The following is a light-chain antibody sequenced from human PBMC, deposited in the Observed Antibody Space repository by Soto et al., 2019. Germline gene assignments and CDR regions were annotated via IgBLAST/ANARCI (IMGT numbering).Light chain of an antibody. CDR2: DAS. CDR1: KSVSSY. V-gene: IGKV3-11*01. Sequence: EILLTQSPATLSLSPGDRATLSCRASKSVSSYLAWYQQKPGQAPRLLIYDASNRATGIPARFSGSGSGTDFTLTISSLQYEDFAVYYCQHYDNWPPLITFGQGTRLEIK. CDR3: QHYDNWPPLIT. J-gene: IGKJ5*01.